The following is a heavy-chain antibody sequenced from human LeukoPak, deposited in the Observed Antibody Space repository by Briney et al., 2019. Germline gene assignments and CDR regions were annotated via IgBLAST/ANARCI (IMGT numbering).Heavy chain of an antibody. J-gene: IGHJ4*02. V-gene: IGHV3-48*03. Sequence: QPGGSLRLSCAASGFTFSSYEMNWVRQAPGKGLEWVSYISSSGSTIYYADSVKGRFTISRDNAKNSLYLQMNSLRAEGTAVYYCARARVIVALRTIAAAGNKPLMDYWGQGTLVTVSS. CDR2: ISSSGSTI. CDR3: ARARVIVALRTIAAAGNKPLMDY. D-gene: IGHD6-13*01. CDR1: GFTFSSYE.